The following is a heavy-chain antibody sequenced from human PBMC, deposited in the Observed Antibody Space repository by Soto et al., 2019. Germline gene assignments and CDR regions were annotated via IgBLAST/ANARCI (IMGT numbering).Heavy chain of an antibody. J-gene: IGHJ5*02. Sequence: SETLSLTCAVSGGSISSGGYYWSWIRPHPGKGLEWIGYIYYSGTTYYNPSLQSRVTISVDTSKNQFSLNLSSVTAADTAVYYCARAVWARHIVVVVAATGWFDPWGQGTLVTVSS. CDR2: IYYSGTT. V-gene: IGHV4-30-4*08. CDR3: ARAVWARHIVVVVAATGWFDP. D-gene: IGHD2-15*01. CDR1: GGSISSGGYY.